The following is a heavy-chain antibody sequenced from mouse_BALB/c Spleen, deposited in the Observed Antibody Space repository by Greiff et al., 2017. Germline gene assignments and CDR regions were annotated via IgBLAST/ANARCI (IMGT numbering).Heavy chain of an antibody. V-gene: IGHV1-7*01. CDR2: INPSTGYT. Sequence: VQLQQSGAELVKPGASVKMSCKASGYTFTSYWMHWVNQRPGQGLEWIGYINPSTGYTEYNQKFKDKATLTADKTSSTVYMQLSSLTSEDSAVYYCARRGSSGLLAYWGQGTLVTVSA. CDR1: GYTFTSYW. D-gene: IGHD1-3*01. CDR3: ARRGSSGLLAY. J-gene: IGHJ3*01.